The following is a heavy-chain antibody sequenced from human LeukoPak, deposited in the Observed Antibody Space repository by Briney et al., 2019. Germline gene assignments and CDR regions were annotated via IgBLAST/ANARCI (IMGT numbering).Heavy chain of an antibody. Sequence: ASVKVSCKASGGTFSSYAISWVRQAPGQGLEWMGGIIPIFGTANYAQKFQGRVTIIADESTSTAYMELSSLRSEDTAVYYCARSTTVTASLYVYFDYWGQGTLVTVSS. CDR1: GGTFSSYA. CDR2: IIPIFGTA. D-gene: IGHD4-17*01. J-gene: IGHJ4*02. CDR3: ARSTTVTASLYVYFDY. V-gene: IGHV1-69*13.